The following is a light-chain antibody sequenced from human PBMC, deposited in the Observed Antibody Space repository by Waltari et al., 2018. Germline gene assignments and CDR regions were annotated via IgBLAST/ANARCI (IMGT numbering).Light chain of an antibody. CDR1: SYNNGNNY. Sequence: QSVLTQPPSVSAAPGQRVTISSLGGSYNNGNNYVSWYRQFPGTAPKLLIYENSERPSGIPGRFSGSKSGTSATLDITGLQAGDEADYYCGTWDSSLSGAVFGGGTHLTVL. V-gene: IGLV1-51*02. CDR3: GTWDSSLSGAV. J-gene: IGLJ7*01. CDR2: ENS.